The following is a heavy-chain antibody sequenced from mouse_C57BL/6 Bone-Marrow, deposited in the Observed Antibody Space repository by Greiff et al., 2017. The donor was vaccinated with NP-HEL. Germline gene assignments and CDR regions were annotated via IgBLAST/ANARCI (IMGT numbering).Heavy chain of an antibody. D-gene: IGHD3-2*02. CDR3: ATDSSGYDPFTY. J-gene: IGHJ3*01. V-gene: IGHV1-55*01. CDR2: IYPGSGST. CDR1: GYTFTSYW. Sequence: VQLQQPGAELVKPGASVKMSCKASGYTFTSYWITWVKQRPGQGLEWIGDIYPGSGSTNYNEKFKSKATLTVDTSSSTAYMQLSSLTSEDSAVYYCATDSSGYDPFTYWGQGTLVTVSA.